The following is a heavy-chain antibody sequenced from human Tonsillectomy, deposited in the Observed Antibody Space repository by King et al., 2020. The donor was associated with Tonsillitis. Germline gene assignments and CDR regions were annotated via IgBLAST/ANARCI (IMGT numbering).Heavy chain of an antibody. J-gene: IGHJ4*02. V-gene: IGHV4-39*07. CDR2: IYYSGST. Sequence: QLQLQESGPGLVKPSETLSLTCTVSGGSISSSSYYWGWIRQPPGKGLEWIVSIYYSGSTYYNPSLKSRVTISVDTSKNQFSLKLSSVTAADTAVYYCATSDSGSYLFDYWGQGTLVTVSS. CDR1: GGSISSSSYY. D-gene: IGHD1-26*01. CDR3: ATSDSGSYLFDY.